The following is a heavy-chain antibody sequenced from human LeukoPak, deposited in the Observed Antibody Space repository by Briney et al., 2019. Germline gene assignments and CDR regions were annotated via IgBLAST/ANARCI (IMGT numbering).Heavy chain of an antibody. CDR3: ATQGEQQPVPHFDY. V-gene: IGHV3-48*04. J-gene: IGHJ4*02. D-gene: IGHD6-13*01. CDR1: GFTFSSYG. Sequence: GGSLRLSCAASGFTFSSYGMHWVRQAPGKGLEWVSYISSSGSTIYYADSVKGRFTISRDNAKNSLYLRMNSLRAEDTAVYYCATQGEQQPVPHFDYWGQGTLVTVSS. CDR2: ISSSGSTI.